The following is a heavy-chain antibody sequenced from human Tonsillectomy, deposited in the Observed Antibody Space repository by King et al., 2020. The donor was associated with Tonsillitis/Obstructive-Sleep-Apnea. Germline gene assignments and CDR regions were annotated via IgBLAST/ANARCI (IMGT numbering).Heavy chain of an antibody. J-gene: IGHJ4*02. CDR3: ARDRSSDY. CDR1: GFSFNKYS. CDR2: ITSSSSYI. Sequence: VQLVESGGGLVKPGGSLRLSCATSGFSFNKYSMNWVRQAPGKGLEWVSSITSSSSYIYYADLVKGRFTISRDNAKNSLYLQMNSLRAEDTAVYYCARDRSSDYWGQGTLVTVSS. V-gene: IGHV3-21*01. D-gene: IGHD6-13*01.